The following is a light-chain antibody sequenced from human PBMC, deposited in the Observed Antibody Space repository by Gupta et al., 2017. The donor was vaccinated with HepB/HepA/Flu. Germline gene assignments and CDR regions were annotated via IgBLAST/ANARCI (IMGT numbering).Light chain of an antibody. CDR3: QVWDSGSDHVV. V-gene: IGLV3-21*04. CDR1: NIGIKI. Sequence: SYVLTQPPSVSLAPGKTATITCGGNNIGIKIVHWYQQSPGQAPLLVIYHDTNRPSGIPERLSGYNSGNTDNRTISRVEAGDEDDYYCQVWDSGSDHVVFGGGNKLTVL. CDR2: HDT. J-gene: IGLJ2*01.